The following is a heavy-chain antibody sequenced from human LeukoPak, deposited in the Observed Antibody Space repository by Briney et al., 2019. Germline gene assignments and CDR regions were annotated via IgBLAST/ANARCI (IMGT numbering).Heavy chain of an antibody. CDR2: IYYSGST. J-gene: IGHJ4*02. Sequence: SETLSLTCTVSGGSISSGDYYWSWIRQPPGKGLEWIGYIYYSGSTYYNPSLKSRVTISVDTSKNQFSLKLSSVTAADTAVYYCARDRSEVVPFATQIDSWGQGTLVTVSS. V-gene: IGHV4-30-4*01. D-gene: IGHD2-2*01. CDR3: ARDRSEVVPFATQIDS. CDR1: GGSISSGDYY.